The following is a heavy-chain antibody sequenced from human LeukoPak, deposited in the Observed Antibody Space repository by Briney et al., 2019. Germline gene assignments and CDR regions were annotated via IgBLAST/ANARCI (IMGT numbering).Heavy chain of an antibody. Sequence: SETLCLTCTVSGGSISSSSYYWGWIRQPPGKGLEWIGSIYYSGSTYYNPSLKSRVTISVDTSKNQFSLKLSSVTAADTAVYYCAWRVDYDSSGYYLDYWGQGTLVTVCS. CDR2: IYYSGST. CDR3: AWRVDYDSSGYYLDY. J-gene: IGHJ4*02. D-gene: IGHD3-22*01. CDR1: GGSISSSSYY. V-gene: IGHV4-39*01.